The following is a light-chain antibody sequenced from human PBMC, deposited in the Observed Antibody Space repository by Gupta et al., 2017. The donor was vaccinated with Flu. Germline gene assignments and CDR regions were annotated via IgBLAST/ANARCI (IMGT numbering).Light chain of an antibody. J-gene: IGLJ2*01. Sequence: SSDVGVYNYVSWYQQHPGKAPKLVIFDVSNRPSGISNRFSGSKSGNTASLTISGLQVEDEGSYHCSSYTNSDIGVVFGGGTKLTVL. V-gene: IGLV2-14*04. CDR1: SSDVGVYNY. CDR2: DVS. CDR3: SSYTNSDIGVV.